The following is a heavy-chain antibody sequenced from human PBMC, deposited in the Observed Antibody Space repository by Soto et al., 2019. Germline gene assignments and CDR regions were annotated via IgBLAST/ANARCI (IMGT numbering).Heavy chain of an antibody. D-gene: IGHD6-19*01. J-gene: IGHJ4*02. Sequence: EASVKVSCKASGYTFTGYARHWVRQAPGQRLEWMGWINAGNGNTKYSQKFQGRVTITRDTSASTAYMELSSLRSEDTAVYYCARAVAVPADFDYWGQGTLVTAPQ. CDR2: INAGNGNT. CDR3: ARAVAVPADFDY. CDR1: GYTFTGYA. V-gene: IGHV1-3*01.